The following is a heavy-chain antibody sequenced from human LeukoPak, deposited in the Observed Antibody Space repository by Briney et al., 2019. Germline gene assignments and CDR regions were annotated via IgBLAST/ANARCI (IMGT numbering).Heavy chain of an antibody. CDR3: AREDDYGPH. V-gene: IGHV3-30*02. CDR2: IRFDGSNR. CDR1: GFTFSSYG. J-gene: IGHJ4*02. Sequence: GGSLRLSCAASGFTFSSYGMHWVRQAPGKGLEWVTFIRFDGSNRYYADSVKGRFTISRDNSKNTLYLQMNSLRLEDTAVYYCAREDDYGPHWGQGTLVTVSS. D-gene: IGHD4-17*01.